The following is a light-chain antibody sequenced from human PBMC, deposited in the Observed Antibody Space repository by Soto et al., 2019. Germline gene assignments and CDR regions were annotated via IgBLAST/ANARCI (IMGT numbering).Light chain of an antibody. Sequence: QSVLTQPASVSGSLGQSITISCTGTSRDVGGYNYVSWHQHHPGKGPKVLIYEVSYRPSGVSDRFSGSKSGNTASLTISGLQPEDEAHYYCHSYTTTGSLWVFGGGTKLTVL. CDR2: EVS. CDR1: SRDVGGYNY. CDR3: HSYTTTGSLWV. J-gene: IGLJ3*02. V-gene: IGLV2-14*01.